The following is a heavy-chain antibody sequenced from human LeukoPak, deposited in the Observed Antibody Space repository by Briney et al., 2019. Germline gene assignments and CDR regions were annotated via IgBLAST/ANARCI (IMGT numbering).Heavy chain of an antibody. Sequence: ASVKVSCKASGYTFTSYGISWVRQAPGQGLEWMGWISAYNGNTNYAQKLRGRVTMTTDTSTSTAYMELRSLRSDDTAVYYCARVWFGRRHYYYYGMDVWGQGTTVTVSS. CDR3: ARVWFGRRHYYYYGMDV. CDR1: GYTFTSYG. V-gene: IGHV1-18*01. J-gene: IGHJ6*02. CDR2: ISAYNGNT. D-gene: IGHD3-10*01.